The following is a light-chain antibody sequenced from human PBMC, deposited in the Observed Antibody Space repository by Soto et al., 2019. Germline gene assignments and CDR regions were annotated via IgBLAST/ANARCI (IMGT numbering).Light chain of an antibody. CDR2: AAS. CDR3: QQYKSFSLT. CDR1: QSISSY. Sequence: DIQMTQSPSSLSASVADRVTITCRASQSISSYLNWYQQKPGKAPKLLIYAASSLQSGVPSRFSGSGSGTDFTLTISSLQPDDFATYYCQQYKSFSLTFGGGTKVDIK. J-gene: IGKJ4*01. V-gene: IGKV1-39*01.